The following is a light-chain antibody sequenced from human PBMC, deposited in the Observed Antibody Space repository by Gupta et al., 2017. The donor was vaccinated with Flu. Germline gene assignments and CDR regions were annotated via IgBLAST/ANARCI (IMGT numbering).Light chain of an antibody. V-gene: IGLV3-21*03. J-gene: IGLJ1*01. CDR3: QVSASSSDLYV. CDR2: VDS. CDR1: NIGSKS. Sequence: SYVVTHPPAVSVAPGKRARITCGGNNIGSKSVHWYQQKPGQPPAVVVYVDSAGPCGTPGRFLCYNAAKTANPMTIRVEAGDEADDYCQVSASSSDLYVFGGGTKVTVL.